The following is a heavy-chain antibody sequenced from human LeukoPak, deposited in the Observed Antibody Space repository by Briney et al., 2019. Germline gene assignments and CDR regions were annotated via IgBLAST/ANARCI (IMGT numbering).Heavy chain of an antibody. V-gene: IGHV3-23*01. D-gene: IGHD6-13*01. CDR3: AKDREPIGDRGRSSWYRIGGSFDP. CDR2: ISGSGGSK. CDR1: GFTFSSYA. Sequence: QAGGSLRLSCAASGFTFSSYAMSWVRQAPGKGLEWVSAISGSGGSKYYAYSVKGRFTISRDNSNTTLYLQMNSLRAEDTAVYYWAKDREPIGDRGRSSWYRIGGSFDPWGQGTLVTVSS. J-gene: IGHJ5*02.